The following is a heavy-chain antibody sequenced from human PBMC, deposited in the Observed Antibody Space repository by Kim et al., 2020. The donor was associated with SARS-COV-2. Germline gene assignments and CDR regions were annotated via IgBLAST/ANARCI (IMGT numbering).Heavy chain of an antibody. CDR3: ARAQVTGGVYNYYYYYMDV. J-gene: IGHJ6*03. Sequence: SRVTISVDTSKNQFSLKLSSVTAADTAVYYCARAQVTGGVYNYYYYYMDVWGKGTTVTVSS. D-gene: IGHD2-8*02. V-gene: IGHV4-39*01.